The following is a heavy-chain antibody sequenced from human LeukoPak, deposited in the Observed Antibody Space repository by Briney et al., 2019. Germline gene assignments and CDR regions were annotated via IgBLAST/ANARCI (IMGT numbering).Heavy chain of an antibody. V-gene: IGHV4-59*08. D-gene: IGHD6-13*01. Sequence: SETLSLTCTVSGGSISSYYGSWLRQPPGKGLEWIGYIYYSGSTNYNPSLKSRVTISVDTSKNQFSLKLSSVTAADTAVYYCARPAGYSSSWYGGGSAFDIWGQGSMVTVSS. CDR2: IYYSGST. CDR3: ARPAGYSSSWYGGGSAFDI. J-gene: IGHJ3*02. CDR1: GGSISSYY.